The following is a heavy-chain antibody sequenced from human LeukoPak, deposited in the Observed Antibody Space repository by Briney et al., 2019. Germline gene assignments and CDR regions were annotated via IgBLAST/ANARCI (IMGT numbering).Heavy chain of an antibody. Sequence: PSETLSLTCTVSGGSISSYYWSWIRQPPGKGLEWIGYIYYSGSTNYNPSLKSRVTISVDTSKNQFSLKLSSVTAADTAVYYCAREAGDVYGYYFDYWGQRTLVTVSS. CDR3: AREAGDVYGYYFDY. CDR1: GGSISSYY. D-gene: IGHD4-17*01. CDR2: IYYSGST. J-gene: IGHJ4*02. V-gene: IGHV4-59*12.